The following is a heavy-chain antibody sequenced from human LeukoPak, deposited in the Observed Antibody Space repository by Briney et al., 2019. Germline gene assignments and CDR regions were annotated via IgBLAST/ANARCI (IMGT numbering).Heavy chain of an antibody. V-gene: IGHV3-7*01. CDR3: AREYSEGFYDSSGLYYYYGMDV. D-gene: IGHD3-22*01. CDR1: GFTFSSYW. J-gene: IGHJ6*02. Sequence: GGSLRLSCAASGFTFSSYWMSWVRQAPGKGLEWVANIKQDGSEKYYVDSVKGRFTISRDNAKNSLYLQMNSLRAEDTAVYYCAREYSEGFYDSSGLYYYYGMDVWGQGTTVTVSS. CDR2: IKQDGSEK.